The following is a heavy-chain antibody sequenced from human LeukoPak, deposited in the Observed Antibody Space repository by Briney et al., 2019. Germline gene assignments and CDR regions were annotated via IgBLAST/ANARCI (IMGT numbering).Heavy chain of an antibody. CDR1: GYSFTNYW. V-gene: IGHV5-51*01. CDR3: AGAGYSSSWYDY. D-gene: IGHD6-13*01. CDR2: IYVGDSET. Sequence: GESLKISCKGSGYSFTNYWIGWVRQMPGKGLEWLGIIYVGDSETRYSPSFQGQVTISADKSISTAYLRLNSLKASDTAMFYCAGAGYSSSWYDYWGQGTLVTVSS. J-gene: IGHJ4*02.